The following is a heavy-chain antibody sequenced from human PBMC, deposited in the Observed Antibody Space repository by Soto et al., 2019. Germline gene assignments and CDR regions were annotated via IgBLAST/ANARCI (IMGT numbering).Heavy chain of an antibody. D-gene: IGHD2-2*01. Sequence: QVQLVESGGGVVQPGRSLRLSCAASGFTFKNYGMHWVRQAPGKGLEWVALISYDGSSKYYGDSVKGRFTISRDISKNTLYLQMNSLRAEDTAVYFCAKDWGRSCSSTSCQFEFWGQGTLVTVSS. CDR3: AKDWGRSCSSTSCQFEF. V-gene: IGHV3-30*18. CDR1: GFTFKNYG. J-gene: IGHJ4*02. CDR2: ISYDGSSK.